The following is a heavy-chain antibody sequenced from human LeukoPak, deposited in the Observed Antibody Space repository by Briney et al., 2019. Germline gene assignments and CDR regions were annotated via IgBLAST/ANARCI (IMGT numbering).Heavy chain of an antibody. D-gene: IGHD6-19*01. CDR3: ARGRSSGWYAGSFDV. J-gene: IGHJ3*01. CDR1: RAAFTAYY. V-gene: IGHV4-34*01. CDR2: MNPSGST. Sequence: SETLSLTCAVSRAAFTAYYWTWIRQPPGKGLEWIGEMNPSGSTNLNPSLKSRVTISVDTSKNQFSLRLSSATAADTAVYYCARGRSSGWYAGSFDVWGQGTMVTVSS.